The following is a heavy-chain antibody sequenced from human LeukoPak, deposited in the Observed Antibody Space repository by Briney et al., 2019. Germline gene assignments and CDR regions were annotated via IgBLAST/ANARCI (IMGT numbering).Heavy chain of an antibody. Sequence: GGSLRLSCAASGFTFSSYAMSWVRQVSGKGLEWVSVISGSGGSTYYADSVKGRFTISRDNSKNTLYLQMKSLRAEDTAVYYCAKEIYGDSTGGRFQHWGQGTLVTVSS. V-gene: IGHV3-23*01. CDR3: AKEIYGDSTGGRFQH. J-gene: IGHJ1*01. CDR2: ISGSGGST. D-gene: IGHD4-17*01. CDR1: GFTFSSYA.